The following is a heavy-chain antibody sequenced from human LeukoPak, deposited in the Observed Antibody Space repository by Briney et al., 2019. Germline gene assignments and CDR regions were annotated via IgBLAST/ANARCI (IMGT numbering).Heavy chain of an antibody. Sequence: PSETLSLTCTVSGGSMNNYHWGWIRQPPGKGLEWIGSIFSNGNTYDNPSLKSRVTISIDMAGNQFSLQLRSVTAADTAAYYCARRNDFDVWGRGTMVTVSS. V-gene: IGHV4-59*01. CDR1: GGSMNNYH. CDR3: ARRNDFDV. J-gene: IGHJ3*01. CDR2: IFSNGNT.